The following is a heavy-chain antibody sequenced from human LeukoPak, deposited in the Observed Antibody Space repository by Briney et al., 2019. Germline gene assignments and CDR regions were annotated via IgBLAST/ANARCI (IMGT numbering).Heavy chain of an antibody. CDR3: AKVSGVFIVGAYDY. Sequence: GRSLRRSCAASGFTFSSYGMHWVRQAPGKGLEWVAVISYDGSNKYYADSVKGRFTISRDNSKNTLYLQMNSLRAEDTAVYYCAKVSGVFIVGAYDYWGQGTLVTVSS. D-gene: IGHD1-26*01. CDR1: GFTFSSYG. CDR2: ISYDGSNK. J-gene: IGHJ4*02. V-gene: IGHV3-30*18.